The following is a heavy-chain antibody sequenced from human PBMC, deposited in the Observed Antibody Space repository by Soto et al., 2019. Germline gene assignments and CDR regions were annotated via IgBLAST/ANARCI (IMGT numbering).Heavy chain of an antibody. CDR2: INHSGST. Sequence: ASETLSLTCAVYGGSFSGYYWSWIRQPPGKGLEWIGEINHSGSTNYNPSLKSRVTISVDTSKNQFSLKLSSVTAADTAVYYCARRGGDFWSGYRIYGMDVWGQGTTVTVSS. V-gene: IGHV4-34*01. D-gene: IGHD3-3*01. J-gene: IGHJ6*02. CDR3: ARRGGDFWSGYRIYGMDV. CDR1: GGSFSGYY.